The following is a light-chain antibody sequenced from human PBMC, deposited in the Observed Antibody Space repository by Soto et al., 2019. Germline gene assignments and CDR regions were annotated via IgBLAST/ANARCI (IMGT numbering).Light chain of an antibody. CDR2: SAS. Sequence: DIQMTQSPSTLSASVGDRVTITCRASQNIRSWLSWYQQKPGKAPELLIYSASGLESGVPSRFSGSGFGTEFTLTISSLQPDDFATYYCQEYNGNSGLTFGVGTKVDIK. CDR3: QEYNGNSGLT. CDR1: QNIRSW. J-gene: IGKJ4*01. V-gene: IGKV1-5*03.